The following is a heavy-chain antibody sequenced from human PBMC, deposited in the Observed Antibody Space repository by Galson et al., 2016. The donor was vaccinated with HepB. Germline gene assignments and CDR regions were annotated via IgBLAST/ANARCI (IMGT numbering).Heavy chain of an antibody. J-gene: IGHJ5*01. D-gene: IGHD3-16*02. Sequence: SLRLSCAASGFTFSTYSMDWVRQAPGKGLEWVSSISGTTTDIFYADSVKGRFTISRDNAKNSLYLQMNSLRAEDTAVYYCAREAKGYDSVWGRYRNNWFDSWGQGTTVTVSS. CDR2: ISGTTTDI. CDR3: AREAKGYDSVWGRYRNNWFDS. V-gene: IGHV3-21*06. CDR1: GFTFSTYS.